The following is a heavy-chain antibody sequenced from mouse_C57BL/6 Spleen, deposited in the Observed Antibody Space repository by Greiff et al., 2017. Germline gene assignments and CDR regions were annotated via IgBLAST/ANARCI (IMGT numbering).Heavy chain of an antibody. CDR1: GYTFTSYW. D-gene: IGHD2-4*01. Sequence: QVQLQQPGAELVRPGSSVKLSCKASGYTFTSYWMHWVKQRPIQGLEWIGNIDPSDSEPHYNQKFKDKATLTVDKSSSTAYMQLSSLTSEDSAGYCCSRKGLAYDYDGNWYFDVWGTGTTVTVSS. CDR3: SRKGLAYDYDGNWYFDV. CDR2: IDPSDSEP. J-gene: IGHJ1*03. V-gene: IGHV1-52*01.